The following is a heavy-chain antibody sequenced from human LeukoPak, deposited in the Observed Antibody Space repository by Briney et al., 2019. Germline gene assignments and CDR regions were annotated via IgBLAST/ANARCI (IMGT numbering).Heavy chain of an antibody. CDR3: ARDRGVKAAHFDC. Sequence: SETLSLTCTVSGDSIISSYYWSWIRQSAGKGLEWIGRIYTSGSTTYNPSLKSRVTMSRDTSKNQFSLTLRSVTAADTAVYYCARDRGVKAAHFDCWGQGTLLTVSS. V-gene: IGHV4-4*07. J-gene: IGHJ4*02. CDR1: GDSIISSYY. CDR2: IYTSGST. D-gene: IGHD3-10*01.